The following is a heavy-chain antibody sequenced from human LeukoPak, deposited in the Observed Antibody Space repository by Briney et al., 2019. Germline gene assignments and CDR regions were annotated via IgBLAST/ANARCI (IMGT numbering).Heavy chain of an antibody. CDR2: ISSDSSYI. Sequence: EWVSSISSDSSYIYYADAVHGRFTDSRDNAKYSLYLQMNSLRAEDTAVYYCVRGSYGAYDYWGQGSLVTVSS. D-gene: IGHD4-17*01. J-gene: IGHJ4*02. V-gene: IGHV3-21*01. CDR3: VRGSYGAYDY.